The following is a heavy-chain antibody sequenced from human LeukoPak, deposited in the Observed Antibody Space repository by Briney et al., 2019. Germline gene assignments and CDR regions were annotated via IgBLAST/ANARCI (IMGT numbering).Heavy chain of an antibody. V-gene: IGHV3-23*01. J-gene: IGHJ4*02. CDR3: ARADILTGYQDDY. Sequence: GGSLRLSCAASGFTFSHYAMSWVRQAPGKGLEWVSGIRGSGSSTYYADSVKGRFTISRDNSKNTLYLQMNSLRAEDTAVYYCARADILTGYQDDYWGQGTLVTVSS. CDR1: GFTFSHYA. D-gene: IGHD3-9*01. CDR2: IRGSGSST.